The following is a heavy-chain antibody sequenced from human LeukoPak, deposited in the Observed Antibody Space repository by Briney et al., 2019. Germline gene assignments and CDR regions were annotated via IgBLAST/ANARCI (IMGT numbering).Heavy chain of an antibody. D-gene: IGHD6-19*01. CDR3: TTDHAVQWLEWYYFDY. CDR1: GFTFSNAW. V-gene: IGHV3-15*01. Sequence: GGSLRLSCAASGFTFSNAWMSWVRHAPGKGLELVGRIKSKTDGGTTDYAAPVKGRFTISRDDSKNTLYLQMNSLKTEDTAVYYCTTDHAVQWLEWYYFDYWGQGTLVTVSS. J-gene: IGHJ4*02. CDR2: IKSKTDGGTT.